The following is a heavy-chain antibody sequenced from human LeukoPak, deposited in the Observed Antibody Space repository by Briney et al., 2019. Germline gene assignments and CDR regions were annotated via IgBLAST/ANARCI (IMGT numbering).Heavy chain of an antibody. J-gene: IGHJ4*02. D-gene: IGHD5-18*01. CDR1: GGTFSNYA. CDR2: IIPIFGTA. V-gene: IGHV1-69*13. CDR3: ASRDEGIQLWLRN. Sequence: ASVKVSCKASGGTFSNYAISWVRQAPGQGLEWMGGIIPIFGTANYAQKFQGRVTITADESSSTAYMELSSLRSEDTAVYYCASRDEGIQLWLRNWGQGTLVTVSS.